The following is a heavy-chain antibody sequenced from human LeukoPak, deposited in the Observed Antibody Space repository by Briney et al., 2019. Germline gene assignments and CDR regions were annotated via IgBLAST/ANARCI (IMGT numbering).Heavy chain of an antibody. CDR3: ARETRSGSYWKAWRFDI. V-gene: IGHV1-69*13. D-gene: IGHD1-26*01. Sequence: SVKVSCKASGGTFSSYAISWVRQAPGQGLEWMGGIIPIFGTANYAQKFQGRDTITADESTSTAYMELSSLRSEDTAVYYCARETRSGSYWKAWRFDIWGQGTMVTVSS. CDR1: GGTFSSYA. CDR2: IIPIFGTA. J-gene: IGHJ3*02.